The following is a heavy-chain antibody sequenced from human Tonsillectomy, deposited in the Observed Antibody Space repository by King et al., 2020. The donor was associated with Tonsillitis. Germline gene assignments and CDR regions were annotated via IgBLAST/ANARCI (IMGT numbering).Heavy chain of an antibody. CDR1: RFTFSSYA. V-gene: IGHV3-30-3*01. Sequence: VQLEESGGGVVQPGRSLRLSCAASRFTFSSYAMHWVRQAPGKGQEWVTLISYDGSNKYYADSVKGRFTISRDNSKNTLYLQMNSLRAEDTAVYYCARASSKYCSGGSCYSSPFDYWGQGTLVTVSS. CDR2: ISYDGSNK. D-gene: IGHD2-15*01. J-gene: IGHJ4*02. CDR3: ARASSKYCSGGSCYSSPFDY.